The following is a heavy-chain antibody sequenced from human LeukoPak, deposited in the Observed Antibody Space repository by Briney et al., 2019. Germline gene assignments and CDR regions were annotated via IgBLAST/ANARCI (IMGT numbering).Heavy chain of an antibody. CDR3: ARAYCGGDCSFDY. CDR2: IYYSGST. CDR1: GDSISSYY. Sequence: PSETLSLTCTASGDSISSYYWSWIRQPPGKGLEWIGYIYYSGSTNYNPSLKGRVTISVDTSKNQFSLKLSSVTAADTAVYYCARAYCGGDCSFDYWGQGTLVTVSS. V-gene: IGHV4-59*08. D-gene: IGHD2-21*02. J-gene: IGHJ4*02.